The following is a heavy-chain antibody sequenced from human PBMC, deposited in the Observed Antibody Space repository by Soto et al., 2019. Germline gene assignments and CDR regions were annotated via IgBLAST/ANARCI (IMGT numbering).Heavy chain of an antibody. J-gene: IGHJ4*02. CDR2: VFYSGST. Sequence: KPSETLSLTCTVSGGSISTYYWNWIRHPPGKGLEWIGYVFYSGSTNYNPSLKSRVTISVDRSKNQFSLNLTSVTAADTAVYYCAREMDTAVVFDYWGQGALVTVS. D-gene: IGHD5-18*01. CDR1: GGSISTYY. CDR3: AREMDTAVVFDY. V-gene: IGHV4-59*01.